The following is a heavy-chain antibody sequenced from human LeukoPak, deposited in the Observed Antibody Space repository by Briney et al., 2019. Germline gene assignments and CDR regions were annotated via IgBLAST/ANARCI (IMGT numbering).Heavy chain of an antibody. CDR1: GGSISSYY. V-gene: IGHV4-59*12. Sequence: PSETLSLSRTVSGGSISSYYWSWIRQPPGKGLEWIGYIYYSGSTNYNPSLKSRVTISVDTSKNQFSLKLSSVTAADTAVYYCASGYRDYYYYYYMDVWGKGTTVTVSS. J-gene: IGHJ6*03. CDR2: IYYSGST. CDR3: ASGYRDYYYYYYMDV. D-gene: IGHD3-22*01.